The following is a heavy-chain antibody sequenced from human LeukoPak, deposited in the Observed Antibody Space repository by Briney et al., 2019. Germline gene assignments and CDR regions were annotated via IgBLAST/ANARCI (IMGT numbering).Heavy chain of an antibody. CDR1: GFTFRSYS. Sequence: GGSLRLSCAASGFTFRSYSMNWVRQAPGKGLEWVSVIYSGGGTYYADSVKGRFTISRDNSKNTLYLQMNSLRAEDTAVYYCARDQGYCSSTSCYAVGWFDPWGQGTLVTVSS. D-gene: IGHD2-2*01. CDR2: IYSGGGT. J-gene: IGHJ5*02. V-gene: IGHV3-53*01. CDR3: ARDQGYCSSTSCYAVGWFDP.